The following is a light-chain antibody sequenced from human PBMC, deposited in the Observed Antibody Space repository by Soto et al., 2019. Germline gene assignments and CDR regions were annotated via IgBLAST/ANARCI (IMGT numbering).Light chain of an antibody. J-gene: IGKJ1*01. V-gene: IGKV3-20*01. CDR2: GTS. CDR1: QSPGSSY. CDR3: QQYGNSPET. Sequence: EIVLTQSPGTLSLSPGERATLXCRASQSPGSSYSAWYQQEPGQAPRLLTYGTSNRANGIPHRFSGSGSGTAFTPPISRREPEDFAVYYGQQYGNSPETFGQGTKVDIK.